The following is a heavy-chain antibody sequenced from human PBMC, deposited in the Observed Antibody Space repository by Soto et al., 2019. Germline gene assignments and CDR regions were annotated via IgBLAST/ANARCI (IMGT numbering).Heavy chain of an antibody. V-gene: IGHV4-34*01. CDR2: INHSGST. D-gene: IGHD3-9*01. CDR1: GGSFIGYY. CDR3: ARGNYDILTGYFRGYGY. Sequence: SETLSLTCAVYGGSFIGYYWSWIRQPPGKGLEWIGEINHSGSTNYNPSLKSRVTISVDTSKNQFSLKLSSVTAADTAVYYCARGNYDILTGYFRGYGYWGQGTLVTVSS. J-gene: IGHJ4*02.